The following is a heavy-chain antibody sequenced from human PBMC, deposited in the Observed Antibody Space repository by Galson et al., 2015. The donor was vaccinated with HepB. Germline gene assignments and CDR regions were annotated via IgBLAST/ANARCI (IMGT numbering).Heavy chain of an antibody. J-gene: IGHJ4*02. Sequence: SVKVSCKASGYTFTGYYMHWVRQAPGQGLEWMGWINPNSGGTNYAQKFQGRVTMTRDTSISTAYMELSRLRSDDTAVYYCAVPDDYGGNSNFDYWGQGTLVTVSS. CDR2: INPNSGGT. V-gene: IGHV1-2*02. CDR3: AVPDDYGGNSNFDY. CDR1: GYTFTGYY. D-gene: IGHD4-23*01.